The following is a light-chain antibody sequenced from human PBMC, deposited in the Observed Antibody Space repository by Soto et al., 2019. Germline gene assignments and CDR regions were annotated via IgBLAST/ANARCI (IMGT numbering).Light chain of an antibody. CDR3: CSYAGSSAYV. J-gene: IGLJ1*01. V-gene: IGLV2-11*01. CDR1: SSDVGGYNH. Sequence: QSALTQPRSVSGSPGQSVTISCTGTSSDVGGYNHVSWYQQNPGEAPKVMIFDVSKRPSGGPDRFSGSKSDNTPSLTTSGLQAEDEADYYCCSYAGSSAYVFG. CDR2: DVS.